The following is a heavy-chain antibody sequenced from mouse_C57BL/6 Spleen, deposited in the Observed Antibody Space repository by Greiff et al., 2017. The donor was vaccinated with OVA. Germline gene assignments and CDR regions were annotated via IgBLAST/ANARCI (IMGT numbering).Heavy chain of an antibody. V-gene: IGHV1-59*01. Sequence: QVQLQQPGAELVRPGTSVKLSCKASGYTFTSYWMHWVKQRPGQGLEWIGVIDPSDSYTTYNQKFKGKATLTVDTSSSTAYMQLRSLTSEDSAVYYCARGSPYFYGSSFGYWGQGTTLTVSS. CDR1: GYTFTSYW. J-gene: IGHJ2*01. D-gene: IGHD1-1*01. CDR2: IDPSDSYT. CDR3: ARGSPYFYGSSFGY.